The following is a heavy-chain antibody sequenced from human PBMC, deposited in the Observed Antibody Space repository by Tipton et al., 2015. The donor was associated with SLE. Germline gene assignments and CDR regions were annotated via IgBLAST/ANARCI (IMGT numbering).Heavy chain of an antibody. J-gene: IGHJ4*02. CDR3: ARDAWGAYCSRTSCSFFDN. D-gene: IGHD2-2*01. Sequence: SLRLSCAASGFSFSTSGMHWVRQAPGKGLEWVAFIRYDGSIQYFADSVKGRFTISRDNSKNTLFLQMNSLGAEDTAVYYCARDAWGAYCSRTSCSFFDNWGQGTLVTVSS. CDR1: GFSFSTSG. CDR2: IRYDGSIQ. V-gene: IGHV3-30*02.